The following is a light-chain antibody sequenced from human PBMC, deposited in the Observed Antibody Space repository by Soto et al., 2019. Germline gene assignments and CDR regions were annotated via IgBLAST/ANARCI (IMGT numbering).Light chain of an antibody. CDR3: ATWDDSLNAWV. V-gene: IGLV1-36*01. J-gene: IGLJ3*02. Sequence: QSVLTQPPSVSEAPRQSVTISCSGSNSNIGNNAVNWYQQLPGKAPKLLIFYDGLLPSGVSDRFSGSRSDTSASLAISGLQSEDEADYYCATWDDSLNAWVFGGGTKLTVL. CDR1: NSNIGNNA. CDR2: YDG.